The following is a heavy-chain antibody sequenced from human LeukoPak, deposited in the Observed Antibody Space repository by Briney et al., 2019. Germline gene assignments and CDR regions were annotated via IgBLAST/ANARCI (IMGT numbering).Heavy chain of an antibody. CDR1: GFSFSDYY. Sequence: GGSLRLSCAASGFSFSDYYMSWIRQAPGKGLEWVSYISTSSSYTNYADSVKGRFTISRDDAKNSLYLQMNGLRAEDTAVYHCARGHYGMDVWGQGTTVTVSS. CDR2: ISTSSSYT. J-gene: IGHJ6*02. CDR3: ARGHYGMDV. V-gene: IGHV3-11*06.